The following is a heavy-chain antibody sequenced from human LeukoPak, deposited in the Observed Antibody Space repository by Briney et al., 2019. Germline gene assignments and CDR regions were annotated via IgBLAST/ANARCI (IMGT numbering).Heavy chain of an antibody. V-gene: IGHV3-7*01. J-gene: IGHJ4*02. CDR3: ARPAFLEWTPDDY. D-gene: IGHD3-3*01. Sequence: GSLRLSCAASGFTFSSYWMSWVRQAPGKGLEWVANIKQDGSEKYYADSVKGRFTISRDNAKNSLYLQMNSLRAEDTAVYYCARPAFLEWTPDDYWGQGTLVTVSS. CDR1: GFTFSSYW. CDR2: IKQDGSEK.